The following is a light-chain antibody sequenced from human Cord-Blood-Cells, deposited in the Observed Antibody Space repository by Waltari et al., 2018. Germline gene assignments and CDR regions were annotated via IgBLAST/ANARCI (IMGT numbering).Light chain of an antibody. CDR3: QQSYSTPLLT. V-gene: IGKV1-39*01. CDR1: PSISSY. CDR2: SAS. Sequence: DIQMTQSPSSLSASVGDRVTITCRASPSISSYLNWYQQKPGKAPKLLIYSASSLQSRVPSRFSGNGSGTDFTLTISSLQPEDFATYYCQQSYSTPLLTFGGGTKVEIK. J-gene: IGKJ4*01.